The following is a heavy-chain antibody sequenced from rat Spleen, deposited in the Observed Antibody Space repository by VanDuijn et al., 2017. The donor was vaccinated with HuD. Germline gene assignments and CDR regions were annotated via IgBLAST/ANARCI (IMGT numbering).Heavy chain of an antibody. CDR3: ARGDFSSPRGGY. Sequence: QVQLKESGPGLVQPSQTLSLTCTVSGFSLISNGVHWIRHPPGKGLEWMGVIWSNGNTNYNSALKSRLSISRDTSKSQVYLRMNSLQTEDTATYDCARGDFSSPRGGYWGPGVMVTVSS. CDR1: GFSLISNG. J-gene: IGHJ2*01. CDR2: IWSNGNT. D-gene: IGHD1-2*01. V-gene: IGHV2-13*01.